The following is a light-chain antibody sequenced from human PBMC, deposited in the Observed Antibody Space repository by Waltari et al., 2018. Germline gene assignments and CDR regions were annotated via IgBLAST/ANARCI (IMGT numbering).Light chain of an antibody. Sequence: DIQMTQSPSSLSASVGDRVTITCRASQGITNYLAWFQQVPGKAPKLLIYAASTLHSGVPCRFSGSGSGTEFTLTISRLQPEDVGTYYCQKYSSAPWAFGQGTKVEIK. CDR1: QGITNY. CDR3: QKYSSAPWA. J-gene: IGKJ1*01. V-gene: IGKV1-27*01. CDR2: AAS.